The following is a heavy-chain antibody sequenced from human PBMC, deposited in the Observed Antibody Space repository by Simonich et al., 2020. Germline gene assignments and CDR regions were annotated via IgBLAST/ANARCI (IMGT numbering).Heavy chain of an antibody. CDR3: ARPLGIVWAFDI. CDR1: GGSFSGYY. J-gene: IGHJ3*02. V-gene: IGHV4-34*01. CDR2: INHSGST. D-gene: IGHD3-16*01. Sequence: QVQLQQWGAGLLKPSETLSLTCAVYGGSFSGYYWCWIRQPPGKGLEWFGEINHSGSTNYNPSLKRRVTISVDTSKNQFSLKLSSVTAADTAVYYCARPLGIVWAFDIWGQGTMVTVSS.